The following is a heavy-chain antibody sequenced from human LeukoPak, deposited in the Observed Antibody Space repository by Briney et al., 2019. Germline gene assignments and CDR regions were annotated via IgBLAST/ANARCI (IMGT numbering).Heavy chain of an antibody. D-gene: IGHD3-10*01. CDR2: ISSNGGNI. CDR1: GFTFSSYA. V-gene: IGHV3-64*01. CDR3: ARDKLVTMVRGVIIDPLYWFDP. Sequence: GGSLRLSCAASGFTFSSYAMHWVRQAPGKGLEYVSVISSNGGNIYYANSVKGRFTISRDNSKNTLYLQMGSLRPEDTAVYYCARDKLVTMVRGVIIDPLYWFDPWGQGTLVTVSS. J-gene: IGHJ5*02.